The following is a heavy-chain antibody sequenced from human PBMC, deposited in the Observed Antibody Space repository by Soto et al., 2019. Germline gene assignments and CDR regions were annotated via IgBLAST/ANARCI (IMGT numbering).Heavy chain of an antibody. CDR1: GFIFSNYA. J-gene: IGHJ4*02. Sequence: GGSLRLSCAASGFIFSNYAMSWVRQAPGKELEWVSAISASGDSTYYADSVKGRFTISRDNSKNTLFLQMNSLRAEDTAIYYCGSRGGSGNYFYDYWGQGTLVTVSS. D-gene: IGHD3-10*01. V-gene: IGHV3-23*01. CDR3: GSRGGSGNYFYDY. CDR2: ISASGDST.